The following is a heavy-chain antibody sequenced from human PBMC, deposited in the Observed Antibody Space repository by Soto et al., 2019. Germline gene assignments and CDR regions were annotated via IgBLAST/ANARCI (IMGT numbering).Heavy chain of an antibody. CDR1: GKSLSGYY. V-gene: IGHV4-34*01. CDR3: ARHHVRGRTIAGAAEF. J-gene: IGHJ4*02. CDR2: INHSGNT. Sequence: QVQLQQWGAGLLKPSETLSLTCAVYGKSLSGYYWSWIRKPPGKALEGIGEINHSGNTNYNPSLKRRVTISVDTSKNQLFLNLSSVTAADTAMYYCARHHVRGRTIAGAAEFWGQGTLVTVSS. D-gene: IGHD1-26*01.